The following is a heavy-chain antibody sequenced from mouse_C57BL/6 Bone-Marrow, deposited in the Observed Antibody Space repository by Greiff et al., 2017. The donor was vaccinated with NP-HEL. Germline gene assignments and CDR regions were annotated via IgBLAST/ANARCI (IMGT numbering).Heavy chain of an antibody. D-gene: IGHD2-4*01. Sequence: VQLQQSGAELVRPGASVKLSCTASGFNIKDDYMHWVKQRPEQGLEWIGWIDPENGDTEYASKFQGKATITADTSSNTAYLQLSSLTSEDTAVYYCTTPPDYDWFAYWGQGTLVTVSA. CDR1: GFNIKDDY. CDR2: IDPENGDT. J-gene: IGHJ3*01. V-gene: IGHV14-4*01. CDR3: TTPPDYDWFAY.